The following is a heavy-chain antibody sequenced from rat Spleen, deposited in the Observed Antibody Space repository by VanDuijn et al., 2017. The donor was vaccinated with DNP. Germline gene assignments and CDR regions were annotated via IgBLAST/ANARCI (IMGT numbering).Heavy chain of an antibody. J-gene: IGHJ2*01. CDR3: VRPDYYDGSYPHY. D-gene: IGHD1-12*02. CDR2: INKDSSII. Sequence: EVKLVESGGGLVQPGRSLKLSCAASGFTFYVYWMGWVRQAPGRGLEWIGEINKDSSIINYAPSLKDKFTISRDNAKSTLYLQMYSLRSEDMATYYCVRPDYYDGSYPHYWGQGVMVTVSS. CDR1: GFTFYVYW. V-gene: IGHV4-2*01.